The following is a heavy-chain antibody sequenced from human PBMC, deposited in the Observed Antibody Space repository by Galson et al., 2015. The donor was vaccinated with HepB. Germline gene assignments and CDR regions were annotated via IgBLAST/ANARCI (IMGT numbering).Heavy chain of an antibody. D-gene: IGHD2-15*01. CDR1: GYTLTDSA. V-gene: IGHV1-24*01. J-gene: IGHJ4*02. Sequence: SVKVSCKASGYTLTDSAMLRVRQSPGKGLEWMGGFNPKDGETIFAQKFQGRVTMTDDTSTDTAYMELSSLSSEDTAVYYCARLYCSSGSCPPGCGCIDNWGQGTLVTVSS. CDR3: ARLYCSSGSCPPGCGCIDN. CDR2: FNPKDGET.